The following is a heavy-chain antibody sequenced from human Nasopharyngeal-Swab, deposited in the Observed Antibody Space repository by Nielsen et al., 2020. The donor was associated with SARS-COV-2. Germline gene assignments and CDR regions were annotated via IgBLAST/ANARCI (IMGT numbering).Heavy chain of an antibody. CDR3: ASGPRGSYLQFDN. J-gene: IGHJ4*02. V-gene: IGHV3-23*01. Sequence: GEGLKISCLASGVTLSSYAMSWVRQAPGKGLEWVSAISGSGGSTYYADSVRGRFTISRDNAKNTLYLQMNSLRAEDTAVYYCASGPRGSYLQFDNWGQGTLVTVSS. D-gene: IGHD1-26*01. CDR2: ISGSGGST. CDR1: GVTLSSYA.